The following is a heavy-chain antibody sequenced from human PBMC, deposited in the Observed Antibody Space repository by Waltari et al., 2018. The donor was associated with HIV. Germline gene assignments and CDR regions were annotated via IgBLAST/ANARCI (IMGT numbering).Heavy chain of an antibody. J-gene: IGHJ4*02. CDR1: GFSLSNYG. CDR2: IWYDGSNK. Sequence: QVQLVESGGGVVQPGKSLRRSCAASGFSLSNYGMHWVRQAPGKGLEWVALIWYDGSNKYYGDSVKGRFTISRDISKNTLYLQMNSLRAEDTAVYFCARDFALDSWGPGTLVTVSS. CDR3: ARDFALDS. V-gene: IGHV3-33*01.